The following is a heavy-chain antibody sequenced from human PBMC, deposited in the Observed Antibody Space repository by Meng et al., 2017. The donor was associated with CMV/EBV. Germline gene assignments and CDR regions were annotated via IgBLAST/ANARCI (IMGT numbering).Heavy chain of an antibody. CDR3: AREAAGYDLNAFEI. D-gene: IGHD5-12*01. J-gene: IGHJ3*02. V-gene: IGHV1-2*02. Sequence: ASVKVSCKGSGYTFTGYYLHWVRQAPGQGLEWMGWINPNTNGTNYAQKFQGRVSMTRDTSISIAYMELSRLRSDDTAVYFCAREAAGYDLNAFEIWGRGTTVTVSS. CDR1: GYTFTGYY. CDR2: INPNTNGT.